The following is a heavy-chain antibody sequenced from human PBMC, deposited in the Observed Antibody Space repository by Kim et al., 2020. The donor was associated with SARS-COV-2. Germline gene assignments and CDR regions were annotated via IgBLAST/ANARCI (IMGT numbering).Heavy chain of an antibody. CDR2: IDRSGGDM. Sequence: GGSLRLSCAASGFTLTNNGMHWVRQAPGKGLEWVSAIDRSGGDMFYADTVKGRFTISRDISKNTLYLQMNSLRAEDTALYYCAKGTFLSYYDSSGLDHWGQDTLLPVSS. CDR1: GFTLTNNG. V-gene: IGHV3-23*01. J-gene: IGHJ1*01. D-gene: IGHD3-22*01. CDR3: AKGTFLSYYDSSGLDH.